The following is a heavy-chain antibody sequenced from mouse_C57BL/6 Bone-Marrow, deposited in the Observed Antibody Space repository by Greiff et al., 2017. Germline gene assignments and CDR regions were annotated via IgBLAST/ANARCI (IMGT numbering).Heavy chain of an antibody. CDR2: ISSGSSTI. V-gene: IGHV5-17*01. Sequence: DVKLVESGGGLVKPGGSLKLSCAASGFTFSDYGMHWVRQAPEKGLEWVAYISSGSSTIYYADTVKGRFTISRDNAKNTLFLQMTSLRSEDTAMYYCARRDYDRYAMDYWGQGTSVTVSS. J-gene: IGHJ4*01. D-gene: IGHD2-4*01. CDR1: GFTFSDYG. CDR3: ARRDYDRYAMDY.